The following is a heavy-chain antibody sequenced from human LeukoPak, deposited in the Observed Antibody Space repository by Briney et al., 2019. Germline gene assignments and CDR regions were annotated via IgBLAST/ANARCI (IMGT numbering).Heavy chain of an antibody. Sequence: GESLKISCKGSGYSFTSYWIGWVRQMPGKGLECMGIIYPGDSDTRYSPSFQGQVTISADKSISTAYLQWSSLKASDTAMYYCARHNVDTAMVYGMDVWGQGTTVTVSS. V-gene: IGHV5-51*01. D-gene: IGHD5-18*01. J-gene: IGHJ6*02. CDR3: ARHNVDTAMVYGMDV. CDR1: GYSFTSYW. CDR2: IYPGDSDT.